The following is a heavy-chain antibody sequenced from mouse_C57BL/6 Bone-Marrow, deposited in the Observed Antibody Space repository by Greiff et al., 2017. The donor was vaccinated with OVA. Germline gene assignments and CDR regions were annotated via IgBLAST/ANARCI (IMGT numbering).Heavy chain of an antibody. D-gene: IGHD1-1*01. Sequence: EVQLVESEGGLVQPGSSMKLSCTASGFTFSDYYMAWVRQVPEKGLEWVANINYDGSSTYYLDSLKSRFIISRDNAKNILYLQMSSLKSEDTATYYCAREDTTPWYFDVWGTGTTVTVSS. V-gene: IGHV5-16*01. CDR3: AREDTTPWYFDV. J-gene: IGHJ1*03. CDR1: GFTFSDYY. CDR2: INYDGSST.